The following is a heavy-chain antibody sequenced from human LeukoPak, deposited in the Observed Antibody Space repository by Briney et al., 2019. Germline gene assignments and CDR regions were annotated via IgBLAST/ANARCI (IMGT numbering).Heavy chain of an antibody. V-gene: IGHV4-39*01. Sequence: SETLSLTCTVSGGSISSSSYYWGWIRQPPGKGLEWIGSIYYSGSTYYNPSLKSRVTISVDTSKNQFSLKLSSVTAADTAVYYCARHGSPFRSGSYYFSFDYWGQGTLVTVSS. CDR3: ARHGSPFRSGSYYFSFDY. J-gene: IGHJ4*02. CDR1: GGSISSSSYY. CDR2: IYYSGST. D-gene: IGHD1-26*01.